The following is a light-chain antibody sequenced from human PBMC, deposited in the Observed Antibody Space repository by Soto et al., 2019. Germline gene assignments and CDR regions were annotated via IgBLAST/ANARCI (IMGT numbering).Light chain of an antibody. Sequence: EVVLTQSPVTLSLSPGERATLSCRASQSVSTNNFAWYQQRPGQAPRLLIYGASSRATGIPDRFSGSGSGTDFTLTISRLEPEDFAVYYCQQFDNSLWTFGQGTKV. V-gene: IGKV3-20*01. J-gene: IGKJ1*01. CDR3: QQFDNSLWT. CDR1: QSVSTNN. CDR2: GAS.